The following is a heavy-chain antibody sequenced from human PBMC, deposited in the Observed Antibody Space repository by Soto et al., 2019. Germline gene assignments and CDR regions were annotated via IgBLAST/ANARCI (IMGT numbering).Heavy chain of an antibody. CDR1: GFTFSSYS. CDR3: VRDLHEPLATDALRVAN. CDR2: ISSSSSYI. D-gene: IGHD2-15*01. V-gene: IGHV3-21*01. Sequence: GGSLRLSCAASGFTFSSYSMNWVRQAPGKGLEWVSSISSSSSYIYYADSVKGRFTISRDNTKNSVSLQMSSLRAEDTAVYYCVRDLHEPLATDALRVANWGQGTQVTVSS. J-gene: IGHJ4*02.